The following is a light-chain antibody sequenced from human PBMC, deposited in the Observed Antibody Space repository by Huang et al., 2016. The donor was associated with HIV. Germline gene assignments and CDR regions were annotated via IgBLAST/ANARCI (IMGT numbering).Light chain of an antibody. J-gene: IGKJ2*01. Sequence: DIQMTQSPSTLPASVGDRVTLTCRASQRITMFLAWYQQKPGKAPKLPIYDASRLETGVPCRFSGVGAGTEFTLTISSLQPDDFATYYCQQYDGYPYTFGQGTKVEIK. CDR3: QQYDGYPYT. CDR1: QRITMF. V-gene: IGKV1-5*01. CDR2: DAS.